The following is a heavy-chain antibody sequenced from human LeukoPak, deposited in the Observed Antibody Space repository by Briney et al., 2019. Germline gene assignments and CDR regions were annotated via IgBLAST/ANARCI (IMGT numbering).Heavy chain of an antibody. CDR2: IYSGGDT. CDR3: ARDVGGIFDS. CDR1: GFTFSNAW. J-gene: IGHJ4*02. Sequence: GGSLRLSCAASGFTFSNAWMSWVRQAPGKGLEWVSIIYSGGDTYYADSVKGRFTISRDNSKNTLYLQMNSLRAEDTAVCYCARDVGGIFDSWGQGTLVTVSS. V-gene: IGHV3-53*01. D-gene: IGHD6-13*01.